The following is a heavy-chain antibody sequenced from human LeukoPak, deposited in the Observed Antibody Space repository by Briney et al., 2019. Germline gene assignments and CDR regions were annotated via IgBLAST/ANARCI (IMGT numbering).Heavy chain of an antibody. Sequence: GGSLRLSCAVSGLSVSASHMAWVRQAPGKGIEWVSLIYGDGKTEYIDSVKDRFIISRDTSKNSLLLHISALRVEDTATYRCGGRRASPSDSSSFYYPYDYWGQGTPVIVSS. CDR3: GGRRASPSDSSSFYYPYDY. CDR2: IYGDGKT. V-gene: IGHV3-66*04. J-gene: IGHJ4*02. D-gene: IGHD6-13*01. CDR1: GLSVSASH.